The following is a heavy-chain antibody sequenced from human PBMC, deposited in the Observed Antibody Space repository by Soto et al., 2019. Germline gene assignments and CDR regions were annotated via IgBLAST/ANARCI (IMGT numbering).Heavy chain of an antibody. D-gene: IGHD1-7*01. V-gene: IGHV3-23*01. J-gene: IGHJ5*02. CDR3: ARNRGDWNYSIYWFDP. CDR1: GFTFSSYA. Sequence: GGSLRLSYAASGFTFSSYAMSWVRQAPGKGLEWVSGISGSGGSTYYADSVKGRFTISRDNSKNTLYLQMNSLRAEDTAVYYCARNRGDWNYSIYWFDPWGQGTLVTVSS. CDR2: ISGSGGST.